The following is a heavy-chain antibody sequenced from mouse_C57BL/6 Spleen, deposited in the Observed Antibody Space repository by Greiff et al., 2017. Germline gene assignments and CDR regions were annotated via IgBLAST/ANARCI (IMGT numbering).Heavy chain of an antibody. V-gene: IGHV2-3*01. Sequence: VKLVESGPGLVAPSRCLSITCTVSGFSLTSYGVSWVRQPPGKGLEWLGVICGDGSTNYNSARISRLSISKDNTNSQVFLQLNSLQTDDTATYYCAKPYCGSSLAYWGQGTLVTVSA. J-gene: IGHJ3*01. D-gene: IGHD1-1*01. CDR1: GFSLTSYG. CDR3: AKPYCGSSLAY. CDR2: ICGDGST.